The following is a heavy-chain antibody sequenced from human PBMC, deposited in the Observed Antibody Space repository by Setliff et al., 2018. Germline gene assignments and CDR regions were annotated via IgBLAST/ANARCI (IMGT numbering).Heavy chain of an antibody. V-gene: IGHV4-38-2*01. Sequence: SETLSLTCAVSGFSISSGYYWGWIRQPPGKGLEWIVNIHHSGKAYYNPSLKSRVTISVDTSKNHFSLRLSSVTAADTAVYYCARMRGFQYMDVWGKGTTVTVSS. CDR2: IHHSGKA. J-gene: IGHJ6*03. CDR3: ARMRGFQYMDV. CDR1: GFSISSGYY. D-gene: IGHD2-15*01.